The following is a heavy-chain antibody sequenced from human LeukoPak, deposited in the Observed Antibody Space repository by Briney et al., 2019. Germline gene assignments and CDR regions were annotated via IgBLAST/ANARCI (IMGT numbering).Heavy chain of an antibody. CDR2: INHSGST. Sequence: PSETLSLTCAVYGGSFSGSYWSWIRQPPGKGLEWIGEINHSGSTNYNPSLKSRVTISVDTSKNQFSLKLSSVTAADTAVYYCARGLRFWNYFDYWGQGTLVTVSS. D-gene: IGHD3-3*01. CDR1: GGSFSGSY. V-gene: IGHV4-34*01. CDR3: ARGLRFWNYFDY. J-gene: IGHJ4*02.